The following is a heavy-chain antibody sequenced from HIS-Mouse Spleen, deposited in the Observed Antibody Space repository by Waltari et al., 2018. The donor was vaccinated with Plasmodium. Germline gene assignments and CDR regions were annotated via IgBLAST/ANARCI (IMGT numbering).Heavy chain of an antibody. Sequence: QLQLQESGPGLVKPSETLSLTCTVPGGSISRSRYYWDSFRRPPGKGLEWIGSIYYSGSTYYNPSLKSRVTISVDTSKNQFSLKLSSVTAADTAVYYCARDRITGTSYFDYWGQGTLVTVSS. CDR3: ARDRITGTSYFDY. D-gene: IGHD1-7*01. CDR1: GGSISRSRYY. CDR2: IYYSGST. J-gene: IGHJ4*02. V-gene: IGHV4-39*07.